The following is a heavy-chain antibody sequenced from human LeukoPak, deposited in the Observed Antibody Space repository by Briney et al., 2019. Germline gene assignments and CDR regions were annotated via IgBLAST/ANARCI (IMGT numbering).Heavy chain of an antibody. V-gene: IGHV1-2*02. J-gene: IGHJ4*02. D-gene: IGHD3-22*01. CDR3: ARVEIWYYYDSSGYPFDY. CDR1: GYTFTGYY. CDR2: INPNSGGT. Sequence: GASVKVSCKASGYTFTGYYMHWVRQAPGQGLEWMGWINPNSGGTNYAQKFRGRVTMTRDTSISTAYMELSRLRSDDTAVYYCARVEIWYYYDSSGYPFDYWGQGTLVTVSS.